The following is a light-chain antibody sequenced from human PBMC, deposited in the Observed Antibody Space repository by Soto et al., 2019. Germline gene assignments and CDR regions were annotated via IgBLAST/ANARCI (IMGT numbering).Light chain of an antibody. CDR2: DAS. J-gene: IGKJ5*01. CDR1: QIVSSN. Sequence: EIVMTQSPATLSVSPGERATLSCRASQIVSSNLAWYQQKPGQAPRLLIYDASNRATGIPARFSGSGSGADFTLTISSLEPEDFAVYYCQQRSNWPTFGQGTRLEIK. V-gene: IGKV3-11*01. CDR3: QQRSNWPT.